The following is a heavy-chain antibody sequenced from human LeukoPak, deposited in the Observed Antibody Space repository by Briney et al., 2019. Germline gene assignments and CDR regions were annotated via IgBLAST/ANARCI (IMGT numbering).Heavy chain of an antibody. D-gene: IGHD6-6*01. CDR1: GYTFTGYY. J-gene: IGHJ4*02. Sequence: GASVKVSCKASGYTFTGYYMHWVRQAPGQGLEWMGWINPNSGGTNYAQKFQGRVTMTRDTSISTAYMELSRLRSDDTAVYYCARDRGSSSSVVDYWGQGTLVTVSS. CDR3: ARDRGSSSSVVDY. V-gene: IGHV1-2*02. CDR2: INPNSGGT.